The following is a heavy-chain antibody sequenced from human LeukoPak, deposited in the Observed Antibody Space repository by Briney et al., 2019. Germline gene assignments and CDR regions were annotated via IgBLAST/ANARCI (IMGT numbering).Heavy chain of an antibody. J-gene: IGHJ4*02. D-gene: IGHD6-19*01. Sequence: ETLSLTCTVSGGSISSYYWSWIRQPPGKGLEWVGHIKTDGSETYYLDSLKGRISISRDNTNNALYLQMNSLRVEDTAIYYCVKNDGWFHLAQWGQGTLVTVSS. CDR1: GGSISSYY. CDR3: VKNDGWFHLAQ. CDR2: IKTDGSET. V-gene: IGHV3-7*03.